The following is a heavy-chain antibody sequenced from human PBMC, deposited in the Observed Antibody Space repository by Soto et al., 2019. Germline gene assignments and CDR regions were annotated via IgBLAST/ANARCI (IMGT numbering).Heavy chain of an antibody. V-gene: IGHV3-7*03. CDR2: IKQDGSEK. Sequence: GGSLRLSCAASGFTFSNYWMSWVRQAPGKGLEWVANIKQDGSEKDYVDSVKGRFTISRDNAKNSLYLQMNSLRAEDTAVYYCARDSVAARPNNWFGPWGRGTLVTVSS. J-gene: IGHJ5*02. CDR1: GFTFSNYW. CDR3: ARDSVAARPNNWFGP. D-gene: IGHD6-6*01.